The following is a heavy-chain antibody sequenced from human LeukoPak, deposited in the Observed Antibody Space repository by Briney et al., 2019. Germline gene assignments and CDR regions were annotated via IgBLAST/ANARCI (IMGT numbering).Heavy chain of an antibody. V-gene: IGHV1-2*02. Sequence: VASVKVSCKASGYTLTGYYFHWVRQAPGQGLEWMGWINPNTGGTNYAQRFQGRVTMTRDTSISTAYMELSSLRSDDTAVYYCARENVLGAVGGSDYWGQGTPVSVSS. CDR2: INPNTGGT. CDR3: ARENVLGAVGGSDY. J-gene: IGHJ4*02. CDR1: GYTLTGYY. D-gene: IGHD3-3*02.